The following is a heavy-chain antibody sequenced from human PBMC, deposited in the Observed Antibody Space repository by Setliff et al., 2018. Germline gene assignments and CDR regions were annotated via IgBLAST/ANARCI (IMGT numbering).Heavy chain of an antibody. D-gene: IGHD2-2*01. V-gene: IGHV1-69*10. CDR2: IIPILGIA. J-gene: IGHJ4*02. CDR1: GGTFSSYA. Sequence: ASVKVSCKASGGTFSSYAISWVRQAPGQGLEWMGGIIPILGIANYAQKFQGRVTITADKSTSTAYMELSSLRSEDTAVYYCARGPKLLSHCSSTSCYLGYWGQGTLVTVSS. CDR3: ARGPKLLSHCSSTSCYLGY.